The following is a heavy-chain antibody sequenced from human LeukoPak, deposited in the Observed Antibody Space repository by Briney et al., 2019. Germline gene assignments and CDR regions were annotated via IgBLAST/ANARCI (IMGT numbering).Heavy chain of an antibody. D-gene: IGHD5-18*01. CDR3: ARGVRYAYD. CDR1: GFTFSNLW. J-gene: IGHJ4*02. Sequence: GGSLRLSCAASGFTFSNLWMSWVRQAPGKGLKWVANIKQDGSEKYYVDSVKGRFTISRDNAQNSLYLQMNSLRAEDTAVYYCARGVRYAYDWGQGTLVTVSS. CDR2: IKQDGSEK. V-gene: IGHV3-7*01.